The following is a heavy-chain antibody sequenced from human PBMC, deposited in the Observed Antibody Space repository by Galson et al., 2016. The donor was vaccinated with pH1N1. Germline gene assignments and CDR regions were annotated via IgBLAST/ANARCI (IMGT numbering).Heavy chain of an antibody. CDR3: AKDRNNYDSSGYYTYYYYGLDV. J-gene: IGHJ6*02. Sequence: SGYSFSNYYIHWVRQAPGQGLEWMGWINPNSGGTKYAQKFQGRVTMIRDASTTTGYMELSRLTSDDTAVYCCAKDRNNYDSSGYYTYYYYGLDVWGQGTTVIVSS. CDR2: INPNSGGT. CDR1: GYSFSNYY. V-gene: IGHV1-2*02. D-gene: IGHD3-22*01.